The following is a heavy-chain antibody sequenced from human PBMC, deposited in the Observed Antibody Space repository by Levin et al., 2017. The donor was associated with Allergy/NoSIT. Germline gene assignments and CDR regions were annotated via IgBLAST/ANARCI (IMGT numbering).Heavy chain of an antibody. CDR3: AKIEFGSSWYLDYYYYGMDV. CDR1: GFTFSSSG. V-gene: IGHV3-30*18. D-gene: IGHD6-13*01. CDR2: ISYDGSNK. Sequence: GGSLRLSCAASGFTFSSSGMHWVRQAPGKGLEWVAVISYDGSNKYYADSVKGRFTISRDNSKNTLYLQMNSLRAEDTAVYYCAKIEFGSSWYLDYYYYGMDVWGQGTTVTVSS. J-gene: IGHJ6*02.